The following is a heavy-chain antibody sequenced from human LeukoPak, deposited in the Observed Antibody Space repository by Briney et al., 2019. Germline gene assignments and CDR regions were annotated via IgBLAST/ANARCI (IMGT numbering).Heavy chain of an antibody. CDR3: ARDVGYCSGGSCYRWFAS. J-gene: IGHJ5*01. Sequence: AGGSLRLSCAASGFTFSTFSMSWVRQAPGQGLEWISYISTGSVVIYYADSVKGRFTTSRDDAWNSVSLQMNSLRADGSAVYYCARDVGYCSGGSCYRWFASWGQGTLVTVSS. CDR2: ISTGSVVI. V-gene: IGHV3-48*01. CDR1: GFTFSTFS. D-gene: IGHD2-15*01.